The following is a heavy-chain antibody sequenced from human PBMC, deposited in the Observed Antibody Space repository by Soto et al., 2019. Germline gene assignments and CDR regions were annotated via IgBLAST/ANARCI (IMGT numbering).Heavy chain of an antibody. CDR1: GGTFSSYS. J-gene: IGHJ4*02. CDR3: ARDSVTMVRGVYFDY. Sequence: EASVKVSCKASGGTFSSYSISWVRQAPGQGLEWMGGIIPIFGTANYAQKFQGRVTITADESTSTAYMELSSLRSEDTAVYYCARDSVTMVRGVYFDYWGQGTLVTVSS. D-gene: IGHD3-10*01. CDR2: IIPIFGTA. V-gene: IGHV1-69*13.